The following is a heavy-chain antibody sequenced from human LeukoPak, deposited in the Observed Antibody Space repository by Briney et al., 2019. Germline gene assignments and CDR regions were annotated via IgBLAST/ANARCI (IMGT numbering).Heavy chain of an antibody. V-gene: IGHV3-48*01. CDR1: GFTFSSYA. J-gene: IGHJ6*03. CDR2: VSPTGTT. CDR3: ATAPFGTSDYTDV. D-gene: IGHD3/OR15-3a*01. Sequence: PGGSLRLSCAASGFTFSSYAMHWVRQGPGKGLEWVAHVSPTGTTHYADSVKGRFTISRDNVRNSLPLQMHSLRSGDTAVYFCATAPFGTSDYTDVWGRGTTVTVSS.